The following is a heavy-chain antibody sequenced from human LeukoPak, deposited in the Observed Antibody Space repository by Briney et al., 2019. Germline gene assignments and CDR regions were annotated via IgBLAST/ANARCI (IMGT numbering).Heavy chain of an antibody. CDR1: GGSISSGGYY. D-gene: IGHD3-16*02. CDR2: IYYSGST. Sequence: SETLSLTCTVSGGSISSGGYYWAWIRQHPGKGLEWIGYIYYSGSTYYNPSLKSRVTISVDTSKNQFSLKLSSVTAADTAVYYCARARVGRLGELSLFDYWGQGTLVTVSS. V-gene: IGHV4-31*03. J-gene: IGHJ4*02. CDR3: ARARVGRLGELSLFDY.